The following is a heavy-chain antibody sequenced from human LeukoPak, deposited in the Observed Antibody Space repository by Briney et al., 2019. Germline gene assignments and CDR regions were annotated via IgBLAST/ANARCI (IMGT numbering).Heavy chain of an antibody. Sequence: SETLSLTCAVSGDSVRSSYWWGWIRQPPGKGLEWIGYIYYTGEIYYNPSLKSRVTMSADTSKNEISLKVTSVTAVDTAVYYCARDKGTSYLSSFDYWGQGTLVTVSS. CDR3: ARDKGTSYLSSFDY. D-gene: IGHD6-6*01. V-gene: IGHV4-28*03. CDR2: IYYTGEI. CDR1: GDSVRSSYW. J-gene: IGHJ4*02.